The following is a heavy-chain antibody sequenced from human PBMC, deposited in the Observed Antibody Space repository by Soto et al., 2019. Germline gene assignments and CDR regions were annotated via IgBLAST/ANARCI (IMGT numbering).Heavy chain of an antibody. CDR3: VRGDAGYFDYGMDV. CDR2: LGSAGDT. J-gene: IGHJ6*02. D-gene: IGHD2-21*02. CDR1: GFMFSGYD. Sequence: VRSLRLSCAASGFMFSGYDMHWVRQATGKGLEWVSTLGSAGDTYYPGSVKGRFTISRANAKNSLYLQMNSLRAGDTAVYYCVRGDAGYFDYGMDVWGQGTTVTVSS. V-gene: IGHV3-13*01.